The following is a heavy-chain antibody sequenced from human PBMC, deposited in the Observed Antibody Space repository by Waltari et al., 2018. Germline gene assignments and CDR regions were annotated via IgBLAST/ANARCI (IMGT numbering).Heavy chain of an antibody. CDR1: GFTFSSYW. CDR3: ARDPYSYGFFDY. Sequence: VQLVESGGGLVQPGGSLRLSCAASGFTFSSYWLHWVRQAPGKGLVWVSRINSDGSSTSYADSVKGRFTISRDNAKNTLYLQMNSLRAEDTAVYYCARDPYSYGFFDYWGQGTLVTVSS. V-gene: IGHV3-74*01. CDR2: INSDGSST. J-gene: IGHJ4*02. D-gene: IGHD5-18*01.